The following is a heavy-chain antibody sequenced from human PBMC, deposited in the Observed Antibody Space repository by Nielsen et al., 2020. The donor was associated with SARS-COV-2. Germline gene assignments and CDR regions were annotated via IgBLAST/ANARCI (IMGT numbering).Heavy chain of an antibody. D-gene: IGHD3-10*01. V-gene: IGHV3-21*04. Sequence: GESLKISCAASGFTFSSYSMNWVRQAPGKGLEWVSSISSSSSYTNYADSVKGRFTISRDNAKNSLYLQMNSLRAEDTAVYYCARDSLGVRGMQPFDYWGQGTLVTVSS. CDR1: GFTFSSYS. J-gene: IGHJ4*02. CDR2: ISSSSSYT. CDR3: ARDSLGVRGMQPFDY.